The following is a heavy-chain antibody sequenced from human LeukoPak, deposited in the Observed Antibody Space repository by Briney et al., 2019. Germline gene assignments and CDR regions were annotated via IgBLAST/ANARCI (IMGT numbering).Heavy chain of an antibody. J-gene: IGHJ4*02. CDR2: IDHGGSTESYTGRN. Sequence: SETLSLTCTVSGDSMNSSSFYWGWIRQPPGKGLEWIGTIDHGGSTESYTGRNYYKSSLKSRVTISVDTSNNLFSLTMASVTAADTAVYYCARLPRGLIRSYWGQGTLVTVSS. D-gene: IGHD3-16*01. V-gene: IGHV4-39*01. CDR3: ARLPRGLIRSY. CDR1: GDSMNSSSFY.